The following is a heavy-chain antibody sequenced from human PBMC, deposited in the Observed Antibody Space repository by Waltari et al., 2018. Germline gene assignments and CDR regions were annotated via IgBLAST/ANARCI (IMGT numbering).Heavy chain of an antibody. D-gene: IGHD3-16*01. CDR2: IFPGDSDT. V-gene: IGHV5-51*03. J-gene: IGHJ3*01. Sequence: EVQLVQSGAEVRKPGESLKISCMGSGSRFASYWIGWVRQMPRKGLEWMGIIFPGDSDTRYSPSFQGHVTISADTSNSTAYLQLTNLKASDTAMYYCARHPLVWVASTQNAFDVWGQGTMVTVSS. CDR1: GSRFASYW. CDR3: ARHPLVWVASTQNAFDV.